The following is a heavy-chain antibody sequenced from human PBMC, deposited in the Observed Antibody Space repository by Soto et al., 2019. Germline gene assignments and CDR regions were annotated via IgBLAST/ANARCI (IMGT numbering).Heavy chain of an antibody. D-gene: IGHD3-3*01. Sequence: SETLSLTCTVSGGSISSYYWSWIRQPPGKGLEWIGYIYYSGSTNYNPSLKSRVTISVDTSKNQFSLKLSSVTAADTAVYYCARGTGGRITIFGVVTSRGMDVWGQGTTVTVSS. V-gene: IGHV4-59*01. CDR2: IYYSGST. J-gene: IGHJ6*02. CDR1: GGSISSYY. CDR3: ARGTGGRITIFGVVTSRGMDV.